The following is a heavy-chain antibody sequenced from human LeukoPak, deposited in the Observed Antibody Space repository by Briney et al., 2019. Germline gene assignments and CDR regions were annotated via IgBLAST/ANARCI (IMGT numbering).Heavy chain of an antibody. CDR3: ARDRAVYCSGGSCQYFQH. D-gene: IGHD2-15*01. V-gene: IGHV3-7*01. CDR2: IKQDGSEK. J-gene: IGHJ1*01. CDR1: GFTFSHYW. Sequence: GGSLRLSCAASGFTFSHYWMSWVRQAPGKGLEWVANIKQDGSEKYYVDSVKGRFTISRDDAKNSLYLQMNSLRAEDTAIYYCARDRAVYCSGGSCQYFQHWGQGTLVTVSS.